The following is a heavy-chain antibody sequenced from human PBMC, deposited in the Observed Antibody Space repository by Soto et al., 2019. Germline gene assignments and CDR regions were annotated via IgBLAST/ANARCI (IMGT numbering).Heavy chain of an antibody. D-gene: IGHD2-8*01. V-gene: IGHV3-30*18. Sequence: GGSLRLSCAASGFTFSSYGMHWVRQAPGKGLEWVAVISYDGSNKYYADSVKGRFTISRDNSKNTLYLQMNSLRAEDTAVYYCAKVLLMVYAYMDVWGKGTTVTVSS. J-gene: IGHJ6*03. CDR2: ISYDGSNK. CDR1: GFTFSSYG. CDR3: AKVLLMVYAYMDV.